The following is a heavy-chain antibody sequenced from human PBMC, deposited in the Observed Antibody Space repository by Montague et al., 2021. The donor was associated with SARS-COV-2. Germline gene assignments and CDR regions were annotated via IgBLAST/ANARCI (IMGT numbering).Heavy chain of an antibody. J-gene: IGHJ6*02. D-gene: IGHD6-13*01. CDR2: IFYTGST. Sequence: SETLSLTCTVSGDSINTYYWNWIRQPPGKGLEWLGSIFYTGSTXXXPSXXXRVTISPDTSKNQFFLKVTSVTAADTAVYYCARQAAGPYFYYGVDVWGQGTTVTVSS. CDR3: ARQAAGPYFYYGVDV. CDR1: GDSINTYY. V-gene: IGHV4-59*12.